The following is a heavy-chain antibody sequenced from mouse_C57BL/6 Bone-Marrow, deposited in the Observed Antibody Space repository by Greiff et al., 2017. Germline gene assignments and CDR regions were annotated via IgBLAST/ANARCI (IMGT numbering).Heavy chain of an antibody. D-gene: IGHD1-1*01. CDR3: ARITTVVVPEYFDV. CDR2: ISGGGGNT. V-gene: IGHV5-9*01. J-gene: IGHJ1*03. CDR1: GFTFSSYT. Sequence: EVKVVESGGGLVKPGGSLKLSCAASGFTFSSYTMSWVRQTPEKRLEWVATISGGGGNTYYPDSVKGRFTISRDNAKNTLYLQMSSLRSEDTALYYCARITTVVVPEYFDVWGTGTTVTVSS.